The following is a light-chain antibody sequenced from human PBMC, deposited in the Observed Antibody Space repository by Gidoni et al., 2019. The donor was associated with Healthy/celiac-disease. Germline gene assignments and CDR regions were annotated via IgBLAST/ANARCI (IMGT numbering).Light chain of an antibody. CDR2: DDS. J-gene: IGLJ2*01. CDR3: QVWDSSSDHVV. CDR1: NIGSKT. V-gene: IGLV3-21*02. Sequence: SYVLTHPPSVPVAPGQTARITSGGNNIGSKTVHWYQQKPGQAPVLVVYDDSDRPSGIPERFSGSNSGNTATLTISRVEAGDEADYYCQVWDSSSDHVVFGGGTKLTVL.